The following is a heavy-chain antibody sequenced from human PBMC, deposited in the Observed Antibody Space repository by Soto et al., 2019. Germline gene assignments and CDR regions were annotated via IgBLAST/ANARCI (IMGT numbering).Heavy chain of an antibody. CDR1: DGYINNHF. Sequence: PSETLSLTCTVSDGYINNHFWSWIRQPAGKGLEWIGHIYMSGTTTYSPSLKSRVTMSVDTPRNQFSLKVSPVTAADTAVYYCARINGGSPDFWGQGALVTVSS. CDR2: IYMSGTT. CDR3: ARINGGSPDF. J-gene: IGHJ4*02. V-gene: IGHV4-4*07. D-gene: IGHD2-15*01.